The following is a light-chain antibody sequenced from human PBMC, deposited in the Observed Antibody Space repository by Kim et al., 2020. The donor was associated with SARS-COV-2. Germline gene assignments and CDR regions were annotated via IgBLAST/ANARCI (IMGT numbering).Light chain of an antibody. CDR2: DVS. V-gene: IGLV2-14*03. J-gene: IGLJ1*01. CDR1: SSDFGGYNY. Sequence: PGQSITISCTGTSSDFGGYNYVSWYQHHPGKAPKLMIYDVSNRPSGFSNRFSGSKSGNTASLTISGLQAEDEADYYCSSYTSSSTVFGTGTKVTVL. CDR3: SSYTSSSTV.